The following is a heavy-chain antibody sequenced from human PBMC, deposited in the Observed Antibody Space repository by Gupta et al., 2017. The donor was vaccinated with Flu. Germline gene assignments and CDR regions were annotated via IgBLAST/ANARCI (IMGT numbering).Heavy chain of an antibody. CDR1: GITFDDYA. J-gene: IGHJ3*01. D-gene: IGHD6-13*01. V-gene: IGHV3-9*01. CDR3: VKDRGYTWDAIDF. CDR2: ISWNSDNI. Sequence: EVRLVESGGGLVQPGRSLRLSCAASGITFDDYAMHWVRQAPGKGLEWVSGISWNSDNIGYADSVKGRFTLSRDTAKNSLYLQMNSLRPEDTALYYCVKDRGYTWDAIDFWGQGTMVTVSS.